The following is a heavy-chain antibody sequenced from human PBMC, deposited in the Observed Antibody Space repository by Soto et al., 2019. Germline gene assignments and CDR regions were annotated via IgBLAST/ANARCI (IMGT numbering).Heavy chain of an antibody. CDR3: ARGTTVETGNY. CDR1: GYTFTSYG. J-gene: IGHJ4*02. CDR2: IRAYTGNT. D-gene: IGHD4-17*01. V-gene: IGHV1-18*01. Sequence: QVQLVQSGAEVKKPGASVKVSCKASGYTFTSYGFSWVRQAPGQGLESMGWIRAYTGNTNYAQKLQGRVTMTTGTATRTAYLELRSVRSDDTAGYYCARGTTVETGNYWGQGALVTFSS.